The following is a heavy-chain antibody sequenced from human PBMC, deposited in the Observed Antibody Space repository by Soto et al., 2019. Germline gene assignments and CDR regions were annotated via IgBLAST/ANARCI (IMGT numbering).Heavy chain of an antibody. V-gene: IGHV4-4*07. J-gene: IGHJ3*02. D-gene: IGHD6-6*01. Sequence: QVQLQESGPGLVKPSETLSLTCTVSGCSISSYYWTCIRQPAGKVLEWIGRVFTTGDTNYNPSLKSRVTVSLDTSKNQFSLKLSSVTAADTAVYYCAREYSSSSGRTLDIWGQGTMVTVTS. CDR1: GCSISSYY. CDR3: AREYSSSSGRTLDI. CDR2: VFTTGDT.